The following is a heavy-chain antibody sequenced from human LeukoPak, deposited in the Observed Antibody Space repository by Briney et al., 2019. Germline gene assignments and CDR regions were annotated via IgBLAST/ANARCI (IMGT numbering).Heavy chain of an antibody. Sequence: GGSLRLSCAASGFTFSSYAMSWVRQAPGKGLEWVSAISGSGGSTYYADSVKGRFTISRDNSKNTLYLQMNSLRAEDTAVYYCSIDPTYYDILTGYPSWGQGTVVSVSS. J-gene: IGHJ5*02. CDR3: SIDPTYYDILTGYPS. V-gene: IGHV3-23*01. D-gene: IGHD3-9*01. CDR2: ISGSGGST. CDR1: GFTFSSYA.